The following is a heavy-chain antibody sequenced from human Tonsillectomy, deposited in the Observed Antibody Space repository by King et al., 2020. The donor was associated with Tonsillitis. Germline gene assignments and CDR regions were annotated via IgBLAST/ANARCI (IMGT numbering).Heavy chain of an antibody. CDR1: GFTFSTYW. CDR2: INGDGSST. CDR3: AGAPPGNYYYYMDV. V-gene: IGHV3-74*01. D-gene: IGHD1-26*01. J-gene: IGHJ6*03. Sequence: VQLVESGGGLVQPGGSLRLSCAASGFTFSTYWMHWVRQAPGKGLVWVSRINGDGSSTSYADSVKGRFTISRDNAKNTLYLQMNSPRAEDTAVYYCAGAPPGNYYYYMDVWGKGTTVTVSS.